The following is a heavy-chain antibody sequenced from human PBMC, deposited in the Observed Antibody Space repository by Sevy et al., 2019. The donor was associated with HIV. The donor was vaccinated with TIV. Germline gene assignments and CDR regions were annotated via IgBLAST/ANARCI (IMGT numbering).Heavy chain of an antibody. Sequence: GGSLRLSCAASGFTFSDYFMGWVRQAPGRGLEWVANINQDGSQKNYVDSVKRRLTISRDNAKNSLYLQMNRLRVDDTAVYYCARELWPGDYWGQGTLVTVSS. CDR2: INQDGSQK. D-gene: IGHD2-21*01. V-gene: IGHV3-7*01. J-gene: IGHJ4*02. CDR3: ARELWPGDY. CDR1: GFTFSDYF.